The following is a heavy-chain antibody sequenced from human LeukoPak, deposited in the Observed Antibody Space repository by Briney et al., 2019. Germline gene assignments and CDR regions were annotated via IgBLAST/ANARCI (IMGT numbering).Heavy chain of an antibody. V-gene: IGHV3-23*01. CDR2: ISYSAGST. J-gene: IGHJ4*02. CDR1: GFTFSSYA. CDR3: AKVDRAVAGNFDY. D-gene: IGHD6-19*01. Sequence: GGSLRLSCAAPGFTFSSYAMTWVRQAPGKGLEWVSGISYSAGSTYYADSVKGRFTISRDNSKNTLYLQMNSLRAEDTAVYYCAKVDRAVAGNFDYWGQGTLVTVSS.